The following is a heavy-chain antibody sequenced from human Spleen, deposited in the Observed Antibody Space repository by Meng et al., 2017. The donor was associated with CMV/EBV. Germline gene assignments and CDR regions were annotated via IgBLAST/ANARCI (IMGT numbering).Heavy chain of an antibody. CDR1: GCTLSRDW. J-gene: IGHJ2*01. D-gene: IGHD3-16*01. CDR2: IDTDESIT. V-gene: IGHV3-74*01. CDR3: ARVIWGWYFDL. Sequence: SCAGSGCTLSRDWMHCVRQAPGKGLEWVSHIDTDESITNYADSVKGRFTISRDNAKNTLYLQMNSLRAEDTAVYYCARVIWGWYFDLWGRGTLVTVSS.